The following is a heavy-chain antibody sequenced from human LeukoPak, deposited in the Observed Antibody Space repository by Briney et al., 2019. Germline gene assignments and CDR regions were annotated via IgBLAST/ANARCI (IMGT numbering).Heavy chain of an antibody. Sequence: PSETLSLTCAVSGGSISSGGYSWTWIRQPPGTGLEWIGSIFHSGTTYYNPSLKSRVTISVDRSKNHFSLNLSSVTAADTALYYCASLQFINRVFDVWGQGAMVTVSS. J-gene: IGHJ3*01. CDR2: IFHSGTT. CDR3: ASLQFINRVFDV. CDR1: GGSISSGGYS. D-gene: IGHD3-10*01. V-gene: IGHV4-30-2*01.